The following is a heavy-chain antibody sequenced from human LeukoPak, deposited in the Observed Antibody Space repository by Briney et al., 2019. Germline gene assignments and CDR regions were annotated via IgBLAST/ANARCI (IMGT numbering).Heavy chain of an antibody. CDR2: ISGSGGST. V-gene: IGHV3-23*01. CDR1: GFTFSSYA. J-gene: IGHJ4*02. D-gene: IGHD3-10*02. Sequence: GGSLRLSCAASGFTFSSYAMSWVRQAPGKGLEWVSAISGSGGSTYYADSVKGRFTISRDNSKNTLYLQMNSLRADDTAIYYCGKGRSMLGELSGDYWGQGTLVTVSS. CDR3: GKGRSMLGELSGDY.